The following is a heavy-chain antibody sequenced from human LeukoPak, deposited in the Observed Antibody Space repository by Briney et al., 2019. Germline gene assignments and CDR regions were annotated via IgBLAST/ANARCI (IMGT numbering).Heavy chain of an antibody. J-gene: IGHJ4*02. CDR2: IIPIFGTA. CDR3: ARDHGEGPFDY. CDR1: GGTFSSYA. Sequence: EASVKVSCKASGGTFSSYAISWVRQAPGQGLEWMGGIIPIFGTANYAQKFQGRVTITADESTSTAYMELSSLRSEDTAVYYCARDHGEGPFDYWGQGTLVTVSS. V-gene: IGHV1-69*13.